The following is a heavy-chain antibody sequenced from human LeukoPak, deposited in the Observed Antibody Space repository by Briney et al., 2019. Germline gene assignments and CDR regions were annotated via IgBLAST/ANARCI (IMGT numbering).Heavy chain of an antibody. D-gene: IGHD1-26*01. J-gene: IGHJ4*02. CDR2: ISSSGSTI. CDR3: ARAVGATADY. Sequence: HPGGSLSLSCAASGFTFSSYSMNWVRQAPGKGLEWVSYISSSGSTIYYADSVKGRFTISRDNAKNSLYLQMNSLRAEDTAVYYCARAVGATADYWGQGTLVTVSS. V-gene: IGHV3-48*04. CDR1: GFTFSSYS.